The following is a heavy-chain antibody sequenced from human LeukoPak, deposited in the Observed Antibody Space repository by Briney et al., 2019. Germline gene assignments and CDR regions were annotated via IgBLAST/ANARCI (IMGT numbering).Heavy chain of an antibody. V-gene: IGHV3-23*01. CDR2: ISPTGGAT. J-gene: IGHJ4*02. CDR3: AKAGPYYFDY. CDR1: GFTVSSNY. Sequence: GGSLRLSCAASGFTVSSNYMSWVRQAPGKGLEWVSGISPTGGATYYADSVKGRFTISRDNSKNTLFLQMNSLRAEDTAVYYCAKAGPYYFDYWGQGTLVTVSS.